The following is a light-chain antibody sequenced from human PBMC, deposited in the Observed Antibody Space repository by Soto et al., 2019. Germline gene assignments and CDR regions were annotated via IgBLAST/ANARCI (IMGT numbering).Light chain of an antibody. CDR3: QSYDSSLSGWV. J-gene: IGLJ3*02. Sequence: QPVLTQPPSVSGAPGQRVTISCTGSSSNIGAGHDVNWYQQLPGTAPKLLIYGNSNRPSGVPDRFSGSKSGTSASLAITGLQAEDEADYYCQSYDSSLSGWVFGGGTQLTV. CDR2: GNS. V-gene: IGLV1-40*01. CDR1: SSNIGAGHD.